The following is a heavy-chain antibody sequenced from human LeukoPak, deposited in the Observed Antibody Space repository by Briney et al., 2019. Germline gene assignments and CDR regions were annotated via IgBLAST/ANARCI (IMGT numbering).Heavy chain of an antibody. CDR1: GGSFSGYF. V-gene: IGHV4-34*01. CDR2: INHSGST. Sequence: SETLSLTCAVYGGSFSGYFWSWIRQPPGKGLEWMGEINHSGSTNYNKSLKSRVTISVVTSNNQYSLKLSSVPAADTAVYYCARGSSQQLSHPNWYFDLWGRGTLVTVSS. CDR3: ARGSSQQLSHPNWYFDL. J-gene: IGHJ2*01. D-gene: IGHD6-13*01.